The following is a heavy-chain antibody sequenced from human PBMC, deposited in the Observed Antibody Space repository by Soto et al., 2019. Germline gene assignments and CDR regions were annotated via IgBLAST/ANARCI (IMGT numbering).Heavy chain of an antibody. CDR3: AKGSNNWNALDY. V-gene: IGHV3-30*18. CDR2: ISYDGSNK. J-gene: IGHJ4*02. Sequence: QVQLVESGGGVVQPGRSLRLSCAASGFTFSSYGMHWVRQAPGKGLEWVAVISYDGSNKYYADSVKGRFTISRDNSKNTLYLRMNSLRAEDTAVYYCAKGSNNWNALDYWGQGTLVTVSS. D-gene: IGHD1-20*01. CDR1: GFTFSSYG.